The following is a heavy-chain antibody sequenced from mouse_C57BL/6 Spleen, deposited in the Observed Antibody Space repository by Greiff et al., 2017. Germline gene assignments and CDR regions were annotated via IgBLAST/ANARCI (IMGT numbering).Heavy chain of an antibody. J-gene: IGHJ2*01. V-gene: IGHV1-85*01. CDR1: GYTFTSYD. CDR2: IYPRDGST. CDR3: ARGGYYGGVDY. D-gene: IGHD2-3*01. Sequence: VQLVESGPELVKPGDSVKLSCKASGYTFTSYDINWVKQRPGQGLERIGWIYPRDGSTKYNEKFKGKATLTVDTSSSTAYMELHSLTSEDSAVYCCARGGYYGGVDYWGQGTTLTVSS.